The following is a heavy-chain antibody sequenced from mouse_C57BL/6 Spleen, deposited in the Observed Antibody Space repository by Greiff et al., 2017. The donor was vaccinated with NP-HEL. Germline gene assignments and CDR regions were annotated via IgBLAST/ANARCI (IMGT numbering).Heavy chain of an antibody. CDR3: TRWGGNYPYYAMDY. Sequence: QVQLQQSGAELVRPGASVTLSCKASGYTFTDYEMHWVKQTPVHGLEWIGAIDPETGGTAYNQKFKGKAILTADKSSSTAYMELRSLTSEDSAVYYCTRWGGNYPYYAMDYWGQGTSVTVSS. V-gene: IGHV1-15*01. D-gene: IGHD2-1*01. J-gene: IGHJ4*01. CDR1: GYTFTDYE. CDR2: IDPETGGT.